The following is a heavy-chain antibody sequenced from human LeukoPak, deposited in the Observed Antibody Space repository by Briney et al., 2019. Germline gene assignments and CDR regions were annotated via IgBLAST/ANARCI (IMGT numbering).Heavy chain of an antibody. CDR3: ASARGYSGLLDY. J-gene: IGHJ4*02. V-gene: IGHV1-3*01. CDR2: INAGNGNT. D-gene: IGHD5-12*01. Sequence: ASVKVSCKASGYTFTGYYMHWVRQAPGQRLEWMGWINAGNGNTKYSQKFQGRVTITRDTSASTAYMELSSLRSEDTAVYYCASARGYSGLLDYWGQGTLVTVSS. CDR1: GYTFTGYY.